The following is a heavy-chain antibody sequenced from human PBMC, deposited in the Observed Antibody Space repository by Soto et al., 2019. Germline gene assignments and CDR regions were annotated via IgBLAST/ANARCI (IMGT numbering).Heavy chain of an antibody. V-gene: IGHV3-21*01. D-gene: IGHD2-15*01. CDR1: GFTFSSYS. Sequence: GGSLRLSCAASGFTFSSYSMNWVRQAPGKGLEWVSSISSSSSYIYYADSVKGRFTISRDNAKNSLYLQMNSLRAEDTAVYYCASYCSGGSCPRYYVMDVWGQGTTVTVYS. CDR2: ISSSSSYI. CDR3: ASYCSGGSCPRYYVMDV. J-gene: IGHJ6*02.